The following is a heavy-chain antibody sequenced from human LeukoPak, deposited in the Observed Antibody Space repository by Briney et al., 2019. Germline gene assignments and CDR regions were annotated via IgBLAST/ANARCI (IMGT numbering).Heavy chain of an antibody. Sequence: ASVKVSCKTSGFTFTSSAMQLVRQARGQRLGWIGWIVVGSGNTNYAQVFQAGVTITRDMSTRTAYMELSSLRSEDTAVYYCAALRFGSGSYSFDYWGQGPLVTVSS. CDR1: GFTFTSSA. D-gene: IGHD3-10*01. V-gene: IGHV1-58*02. J-gene: IGHJ4*02. CDR3: AALRFGSGSYSFDY. CDR2: IVVGSGNT.